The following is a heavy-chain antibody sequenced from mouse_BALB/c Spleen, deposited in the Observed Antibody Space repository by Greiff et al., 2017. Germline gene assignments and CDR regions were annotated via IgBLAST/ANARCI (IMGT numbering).Heavy chain of an antibody. CDR1: GYTFTDYA. J-gene: IGHJ2*01. CDR3: ARSEGYYGNYVYFDY. D-gene: IGHD2-1*01. Sequence: QVQLKESGPELVRPGVSVKISCKGSGYTFTDYAMHWVKQSHAKSLEWIGVISTYYGNTNYNQKFKGKATMTVDKSSSTAYMELARLTSEDSAIYYCARSEGYYGNYVYFDYWGQGTTLTVSS. CDR2: ISTYYGNT. V-gene: IGHV1-67*01.